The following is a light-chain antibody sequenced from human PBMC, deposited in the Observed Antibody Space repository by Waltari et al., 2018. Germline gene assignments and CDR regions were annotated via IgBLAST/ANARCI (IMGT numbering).Light chain of an antibody. CDR2: DTT. CDR1: TGAVTRGSY. J-gene: IGLJ3*02. V-gene: IGLV7-46*01. Sequence: QAVVTQEPSLTVSPGGTVPLTCGSSTGAVTRGSYPFWFQPKPGQVPRTLIYDTTNKHSWTPARFSGSLLGGKAALTLSGAQPEDEADYYCLLWYSGARWVFGGGTKLSVL. CDR3: LLWYSGARWV.